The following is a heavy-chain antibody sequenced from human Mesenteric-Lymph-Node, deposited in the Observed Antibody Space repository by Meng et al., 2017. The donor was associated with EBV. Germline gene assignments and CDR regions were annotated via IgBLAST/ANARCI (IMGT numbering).Heavy chain of an antibody. J-gene: IGHJ4*02. CDR1: GGSVNSGTYY. Sequence: HLQESGPGLVTPSETLSRTCTASGGSVNSGTYYWSWIRQPPGKGLEWIGYIYYSGTTNYNPSLKGRVTISLDTSKNQFSLKLSSVTAADTAVYYCVRGAAIGPRYFDYWGQGTLVTVSS. CDR2: IYYSGTT. V-gene: IGHV4-61*01. D-gene: IGHD2-2*02. CDR3: VRGAAIGPRYFDY.